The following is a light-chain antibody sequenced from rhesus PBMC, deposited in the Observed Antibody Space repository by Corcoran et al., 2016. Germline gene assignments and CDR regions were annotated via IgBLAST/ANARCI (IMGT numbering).Light chain of an antibody. CDR3: LQHNSYPYS. V-gene: IGKV1-28*03. J-gene: IGKJ2*01. CDR1: QGISSY. CDR2: AAS. Sequence: DIQMTQSPSSLSASVGDTVTITCRASQGISSYLNWFQQKPGKAPKLLIYAASSLESGFPSRFSGSGSGTDFTLTFSSLQPEDFAVYYCLQHNSYPYSFGQGTKVEIK.